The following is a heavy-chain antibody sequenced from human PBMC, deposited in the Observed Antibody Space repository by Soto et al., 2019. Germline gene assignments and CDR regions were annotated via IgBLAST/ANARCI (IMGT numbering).Heavy chain of an antibody. V-gene: IGHV1-46*01. CDR2: INPSGGST. Sequence: GASVKVSCKASGYTFTSYYMHWVRQAPGQGLGWMGIINPSGGSTSYAPRLQDRVTMTTDTSTSTAYMELRSLRSDDTAIFYCARDDASSSRARAFDLWGQGTMVTVSS. D-gene: IGHD6-13*01. CDR3: ARDDASSSRARAFDL. CDR1: GYTFTSYY. J-gene: IGHJ3*01.